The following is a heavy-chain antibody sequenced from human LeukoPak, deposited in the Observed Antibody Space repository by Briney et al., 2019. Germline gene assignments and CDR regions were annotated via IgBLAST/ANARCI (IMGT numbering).Heavy chain of an antibody. V-gene: IGHV1-2*02. Sequence: GASVKVSCKASGYTFTGYYMHWVRQAPGQGLEWMGWINPNSGGTNYAQKFQGRVTMTRDTSISTAYMELSRLRSDDTAVYYCARDAVNYDILTGYSRDYYYYYMDVWGKGTTVTVSS. CDR2: INPNSGGT. CDR3: ARDAVNYDILTGYSRDYYYYYMDV. CDR1: GYTFTGYY. J-gene: IGHJ6*03. D-gene: IGHD3-9*01.